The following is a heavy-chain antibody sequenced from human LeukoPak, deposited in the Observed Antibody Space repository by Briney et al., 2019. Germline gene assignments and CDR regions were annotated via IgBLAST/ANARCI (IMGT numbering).Heavy chain of an antibody. D-gene: IGHD2-2*01. J-gene: IGHJ5*02. V-gene: IGHV1-18*04. CDR1: GYTFTSYG. CDR3: ARDRKIVVVPDASNWFDP. Sequence: ASVKVSCKASGYTFTSYGISWVRQAPGQGLEWMGWISAYNGNTNYAQKLQGRVTMTTDTSTSTAYMELRSLRSDDTAVYYCARDRKIVVVPDASNWFDPWGQGTLVTVSS. CDR2: ISAYNGNT.